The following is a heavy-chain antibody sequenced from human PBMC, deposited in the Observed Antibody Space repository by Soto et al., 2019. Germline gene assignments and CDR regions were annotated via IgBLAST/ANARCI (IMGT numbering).Heavy chain of an antibody. CDR2: IYNSGST. J-gene: IGHJ3*02. CDR1: IGYIRSSNW. V-gene: IGHV4-4*02. CDR3: AMRTRNDSFYI. Sequence: QVQLQESCPGLVTPSGTLSLTSAVSIGYIRSSNWGRWVRQPRGKGLEWIGEIYNSGSTNYNPSLKRQVTISVYKCKNQFSLKMSYVTAADTAVYYCAMRTRNDSFYIWGQGTMVPVSS.